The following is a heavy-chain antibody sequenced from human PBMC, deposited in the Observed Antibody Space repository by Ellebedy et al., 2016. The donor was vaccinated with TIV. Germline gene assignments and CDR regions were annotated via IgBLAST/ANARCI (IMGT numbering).Heavy chain of an antibody. D-gene: IGHD3-22*01. CDR2: IYYSGST. Sequence: SETLSLTXTVSGGSISSYYWSWIRQPPGKGLEWIGYIYYSGSTYYNPSLKSRVTISVDTSKNQFSLKLSSVTAADTAEYYCARVAGDSSGYYYEWYFDYWGQGTLVTVSS. CDR1: GGSISSYY. J-gene: IGHJ4*02. CDR3: ARVAGDSSGYYYEWYFDY. V-gene: IGHV4-59*06.